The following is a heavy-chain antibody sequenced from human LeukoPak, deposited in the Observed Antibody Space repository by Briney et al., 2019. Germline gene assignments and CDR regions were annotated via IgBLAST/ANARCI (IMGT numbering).Heavy chain of an antibody. V-gene: IGHV4-34*01. CDR2: INDYTGNT. CDR3: ARGRIAKIVVVHSFHYGMDV. Sequence: SETLSLTCDVFGGSFTDYFWTWIRQSPGRGLEWVGEINDYTGNTNYNPSLNSRVSTSLEKPKNQFSLELRSVTAADTAVYYCARGRIAKIVVVHSFHYGMDVWGQGTTVTVSS. J-gene: IGHJ6*02. D-gene: IGHD3-22*01. CDR1: GGSFTDYF.